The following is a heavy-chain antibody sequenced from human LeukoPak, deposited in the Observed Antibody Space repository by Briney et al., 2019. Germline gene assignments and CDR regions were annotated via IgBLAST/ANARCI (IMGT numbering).Heavy chain of an antibody. J-gene: IGHJ4*02. CDR1: GFTFSSYG. CDR3: ATNYGSGSYGFDY. V-gene: IGHV3-30*02. Sequence: GGSLRLSCAASGFTFSSYGMPWVRQAPGKGLEWVAFIRYDGSNKYYADSVKGRFTISRDNSKNTLYLQMNSLRAEDTAVYYCATNYGSGSYGFDYWGQGTLVTVSS. D-gene: IGHD3-10*01. CDR2: IRYDGSNK.